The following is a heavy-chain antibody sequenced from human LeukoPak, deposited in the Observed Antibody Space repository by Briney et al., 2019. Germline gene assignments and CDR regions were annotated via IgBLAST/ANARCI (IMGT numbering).Heavy chain of an antibody. CDR2: IYSGGST. V-gene: IGHV3-53*01. Sequence: GGSLRLSCAASGFTVSSNYMSWVRQAPGKGLEWVSVIYSGGSTYYADSVKGRFTISRDNSKNTLYLQMNSLRAEDTAVYYCARDRHYYDKGGYDYWGQGTLVTVSS. D-gene: IGHD3-22*01. J-gene: IGHJ4*02. CDR3: ARDRHYYDKGGYDY. CDR1: GFTVSSNY.